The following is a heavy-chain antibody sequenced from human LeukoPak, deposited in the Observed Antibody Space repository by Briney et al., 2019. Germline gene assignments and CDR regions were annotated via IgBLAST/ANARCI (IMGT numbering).Heavy chain of an antibody. CDR2: IYHSGST. D-gene: IGHD4-23*01. CDR3: AREMTTVVTTANWFDP. CDR1: GYSISNGYY. Sequence: SETLSLTCTVSGYSISNGYYWGWIRQPPGKGLEWIGIIYHSGSTYYNPYLNSRVTISIDTSKNQFSLKLSSVTAADTAVYYCAREMTTVVTTANWFDPWGQGTLVTVSS. J-gene: IGHJ5*02. V-gene: IGHV4-38-2*02.